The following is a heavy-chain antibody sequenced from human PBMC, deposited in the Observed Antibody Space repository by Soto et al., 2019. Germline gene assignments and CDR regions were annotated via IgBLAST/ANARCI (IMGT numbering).Heavy chain of an antibody. CDR1: GFTFSSYG. J-gene: IGHJ4*02. CDR2: ISYDGSNK. Sequence: ESGGGVVQPGRSLRLSCAASGFTFSSYGMHWVRQAPGKGLEWVAVISYDGSNKYYADSVKGRFTISRDNSKNTLYLQMNSLRAEDTAGYYCAKDPGIAAAKYYFDYWGQGTLVTVSS. V-gene: IGHV3-30*18. CDR3: AKDPGIAAAKYYFDY. D-gene: IGHD6-13*01.